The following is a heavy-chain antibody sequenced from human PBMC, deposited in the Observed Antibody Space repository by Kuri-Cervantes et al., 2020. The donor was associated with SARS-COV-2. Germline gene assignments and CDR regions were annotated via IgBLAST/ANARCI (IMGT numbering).Heavy chain of an antibody. J-gene: IGHJ4*02. CDR1: RGSISSSSYY. V-gene: IGHV4-61*05. CDR3: ARGSPSGWYRVYDY. Sequence: SETLSLTCTVSRGSISSSSYYWGWIRQPPGKGLEWIGYIYYSGSTNYNPSLKSRVTISVDTSKNQFSLKLSSVTAADTAVYYCARGSPSGWYRVYDYWGQGTLVTVSS. D-gene: IGHD6-19*01. CDR2: IYYSGST.